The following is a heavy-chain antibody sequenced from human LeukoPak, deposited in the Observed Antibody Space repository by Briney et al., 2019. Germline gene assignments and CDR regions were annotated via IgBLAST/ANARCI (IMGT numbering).Heavy chain of an antibody. CDR3: AKDQEDIVVVPGAFDI. J-gene: IGHJ3*02. CDR2: IGGGGDVT. V-gene: IGHV3-23*01. CDR1: GFIFYNFA. Sequence: GGSLRLSCATSGFIFYNFAMNWVRQSPGKGLEWVSGIGGGGDVTYVADSVKGRFTISRDNSMDTLYLQMNSLRAEDTAVYYCAKDQEDIVVVPGAFDIWGQGTMVTVSS. D-gene: IGHD2-2*01.